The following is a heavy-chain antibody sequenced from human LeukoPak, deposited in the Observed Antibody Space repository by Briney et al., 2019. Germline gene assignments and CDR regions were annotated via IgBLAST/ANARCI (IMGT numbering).Heavy chain of an antibody. J-gene: IGHJ6*02. CDR3: ARDNRPVYYDSRWGYYYGMDV. D-gene: IGHD3-22*01. V-gene: IGHV1-3*01. CDR2: INAGNGNT. CDR1: GYTFTTYT. Sequence: ASVKVSCKAAGYTFTTYTIHWVRQAPGQRLEWMGWINAGNGNTKYSQKFQGRVTITRDTSASTAYMELSNLRSEDTAVYYCARDNRPVYYDSRWGYYYGMDVWGQGTTVTVSS.